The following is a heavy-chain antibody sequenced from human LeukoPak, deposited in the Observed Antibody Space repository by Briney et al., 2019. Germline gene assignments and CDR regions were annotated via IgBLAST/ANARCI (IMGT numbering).Heavy chain of an antibody. D-gene: IGHD3-10*01. V-gene: IGHV4-59*11. CDR3: ARADHGSGSLYYYGMDV. CDR2: IYYSGST. CDR1: GGSISSHY. Sequence: SETLSLTCTVSGGSISSHYWSWIRQPPGKGLEWIGYIYYSGSTKYHPSLKSRVTISVDTSKNQFSLKLTSMTAADTAVYYCARADHGSGSLYYYGMDVWGQGATVTVSS. J-gene: IGHJ6*02.